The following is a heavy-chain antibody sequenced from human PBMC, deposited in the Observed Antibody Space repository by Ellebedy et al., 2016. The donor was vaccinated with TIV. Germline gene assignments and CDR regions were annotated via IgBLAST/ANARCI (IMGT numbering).Heavy chain of an antibody. Sequence: ASVKVSCKASGGTFSSYPISWVRQAPGQGLEWMGGIIPIFGTANYAKKFQGRVTITADKSTSQAYMELSSLRSEDTAVYYCARMYYYDSSGYYLLYYFDYWGQGTLVTVSS. V-gene: IGHV1-69*06. D-gene: IGHD3-22*01. CDR1: GGTFSSYP. CDR2: IIPIFGTA. J-gene: IGHJ4*02. CDR3: ARMYYYDSSGYYLLYYFDY.